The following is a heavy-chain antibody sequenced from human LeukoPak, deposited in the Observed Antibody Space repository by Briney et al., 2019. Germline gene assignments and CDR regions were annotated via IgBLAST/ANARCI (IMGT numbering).Heavy chain of an antibody. V-gene: IGHV1-69*05. J-gene: IGHJ3*02. CDR2: IIPIFGTA. Sequence: SVEVSCKASGGTFSSYAISWVRQAPGQGLEWMGGIIPIFGTANYAQKFQGRVTITTDESTSTAYMELSSLRSEDTAVYYCARDRGVYYYDSSGYLDAFDIWGQGTMVTVSS. D-gene: IGHD3-22*01. CDR1: GGTFSSYA. CDR3: ARDRGVYYYDSSGYLDAFDI.